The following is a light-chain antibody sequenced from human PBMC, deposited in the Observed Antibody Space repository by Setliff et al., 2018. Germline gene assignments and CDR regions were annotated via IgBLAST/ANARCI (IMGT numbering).Light chain of an antibody. CDR2: EVN. Sequence: QSALTQPPSASGSLGQSVTISCTGTRSDIGAYDYASWYQHHPGKAPKLLIYEVNKRPSGVPDRFSGSTSGSTASLTVSGLQAEDEADYFCTSYAGDNNLIFGGGTKVTVL. J-gene: IGLJ2*01. CDR1: RSDIGAYDY. V-gene: IGLV2-8*01. CDR3: TSYAGDNNLI.